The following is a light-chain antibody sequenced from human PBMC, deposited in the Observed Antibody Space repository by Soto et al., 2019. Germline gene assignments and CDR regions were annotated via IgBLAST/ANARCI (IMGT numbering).Light chain of an antibody. CDR1: SGHITYA. CDR2: LNSDGSH. V-gene: IGLV4-69*01. Sequence: QLVLTQSPSASASLGASVKLTCTLSSGHITYAIAWHQQQPEKGPRYLMKLNSDGSHSKGDGIPDRFSGSSSGAERYLTISSHQSEDEADYYCQTWGTGIWVFGGGTKLTVL. J-gene: IGLJ3*02. CDR3: QTWGTGIWV.